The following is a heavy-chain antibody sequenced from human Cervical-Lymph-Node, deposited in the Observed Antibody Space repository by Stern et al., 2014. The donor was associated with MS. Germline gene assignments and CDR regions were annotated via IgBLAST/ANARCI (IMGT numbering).Heavy chain of an antibody. CDR2: TWNVGSQK. Sequence: QMPLVESGGGVVQPGGSQRLSCTASGFTFEDYAMEWVRQVQGPGLEWEAMTWNVGSQKYYGDSGRGRFTVSRNNSSKNPYLQMKSLSLEDTAVYYCARKIPDYYYYAMDVWGQGTTVTVSS. D-gene: IGHD2-2*02. CDR3: ARKIPDYYYYAMDV. CDR1: GFTFEDYA. V-gene: IGHV3-33*01. J-gene: IGHJ6*02.